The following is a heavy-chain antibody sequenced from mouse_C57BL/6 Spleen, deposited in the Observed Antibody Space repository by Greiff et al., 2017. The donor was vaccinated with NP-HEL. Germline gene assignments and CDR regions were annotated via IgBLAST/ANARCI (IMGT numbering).Heavy chain of an antibody. CDR1: GYTFTNYW. J-gene: IGHJ4*01. Sequence: VQLQQSGAELVRPGTSVKMSCKASGYTFTNYWIGWAKQRPGHGLEWIGDIYPGGGYTNYNEKFKGKATLTADKSSSTAYMQFSSLTSEDSAIYYCARLGGYDYERSMDYWGQGTSVTVSS. D-gene: IGHD2-4*01. CDR3: ARLGGYDYERSMDY. V-gene: IGHV1-63*01. CDR2: IYPGGGYT.